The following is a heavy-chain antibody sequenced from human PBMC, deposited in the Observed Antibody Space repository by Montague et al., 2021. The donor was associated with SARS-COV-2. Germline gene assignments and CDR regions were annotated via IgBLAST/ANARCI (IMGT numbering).Heavy chain of an antibody. D-gene: IGHD6-19*01. CDR1: VYSISTGYH. CDR2: IYHSGST. V-gene: IGHV4-38-2*02. J-gene: IGHJ3*02. CDR3: AKVAGSHDTFDI. Sequence: SETLSLTCTVSVYSISTGYHWGWTRPPPGTGLAWIGTIYHSGSTYFNPSLKSRVTISVDTSKNQFSLNLSSVTAADTAVYYCAKVAGSHDTFDIWGRGTMVTVSS.